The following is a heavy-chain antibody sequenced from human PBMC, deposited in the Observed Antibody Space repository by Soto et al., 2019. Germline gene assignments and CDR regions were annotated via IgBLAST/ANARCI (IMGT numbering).Heavy chain of an antibody. V-gene: IGHV4-34*01. CDR3: ASKGLRLGDALYYNWFDP. D-gene: IGHD5-12*01. Sequence: SETLSLTCAVYGGSFSGYYWSWIRQPPGKGLEWIGEINHSGSTNYNPSLKSRVTTSVDTSKNQFSLKLSSVTAADTAVYYCASKGLRLGDALYYNWFDPWGQGTLVTVSS. CDR1: GGSFSGYY. J-gene: IGHJ5*02. CDR2: INHSGST.